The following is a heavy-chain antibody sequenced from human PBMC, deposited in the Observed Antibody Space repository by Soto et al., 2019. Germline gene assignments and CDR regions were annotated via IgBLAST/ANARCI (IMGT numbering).Heavy chain of an antibody. D-gene: IGHD6-13*01. Sequence: DVQLLESGGGLGQPGGSLRLSCAASGFTFSSYAMNWVRQAPGKGLEWVSVISGNGERTDYVDSVKGRFTISRDNSHNTLYPQMNSMRADDTSVYYCVKALEQHLLRMTFDYWGQGALVTVSS. CDR3: VKALEQHLLRMTFDY. CDR2: ISGNGERT. V-gene: IGHV3-23*01. J-gene: IGHJ4*02. CDR1: GFTFSSYA.